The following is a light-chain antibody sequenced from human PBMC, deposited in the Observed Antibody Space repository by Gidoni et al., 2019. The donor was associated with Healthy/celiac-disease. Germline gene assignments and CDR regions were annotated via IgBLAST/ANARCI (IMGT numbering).Light chain of an antibody. CDR3: QQSYSTPRYT. Sequence: IQMTQSPSSLSASVGDRVTIPCRASKSISSYLNWYQQKPGKDPKLLIYAASSLQSGVPSRFSGSGSGTDFTLTISSLQPEDFATYYCQQSYSTPRYTFGQGTKLEIK. CDR2: AAS. J-gene: IGKJ2*01. V-gene: IGKV1-39*01. CDR1: KSISSY.